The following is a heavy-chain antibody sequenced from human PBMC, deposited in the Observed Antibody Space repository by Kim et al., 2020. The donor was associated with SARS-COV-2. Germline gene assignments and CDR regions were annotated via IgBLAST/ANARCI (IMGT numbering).Heavy chain of an antibody. D-gene: IGHD2-2*01. CDR3: ARGGFTIVVVPAARGMYYFDY. CDR2: INHSGST. Sequence: SETLSLTCAVYGGSFSGYYWSWIRQPPGKGLEWIGEINHSGSTNYNPSLKSRVTISVDTSKNQFSLKLSSVTAADTAVYYCARGGFTIVVVPAARGMYYFDYWGQGTLVTVSS. CDR1: GGSFSGYY. J-gene: IGHJ4*02. V-gene: IGHV4-34*01.